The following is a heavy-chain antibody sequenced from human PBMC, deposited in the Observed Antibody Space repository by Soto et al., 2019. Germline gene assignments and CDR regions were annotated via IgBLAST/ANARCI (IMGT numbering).Heavy chain of an antibody. CDR1: GGSISSGDYY. CDR2: IYYSGST. Sequence: SETLSLTCTVSGGSISSGDYYWSWIRQPPGKGLERIGYIYYSGSTYYNPSLKSRVTISVDTSKNQFSLKLSSVTAADTAVYYCARYTVTTDYYYYGMDVWGQGTTVTVSS. J-gene: IGHJ6*02. CDR3: ARYTVTTDYYYYGMDV. D-gene: IGHD4-17*01. V-gene: IGHV4-30-4*01.